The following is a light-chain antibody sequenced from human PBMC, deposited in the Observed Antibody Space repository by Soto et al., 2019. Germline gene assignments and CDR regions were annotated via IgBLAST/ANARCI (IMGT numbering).Light chain of an antibody. J-gene: IGKJ1*01. Sequence: EIVLTQSPGTLSLSPGERATLSCRASQSVTRSYLAWYQHKPGQAPRLLMFGASTRAPGVPDRFSGRGSGPDFTLTISRLEPEDFAIYYCQQYGVSPETFGHGTKVIIK. CDR2: GAS. V-gene: IGKV3-20*01. CDR3: QQYGVSPET. CDR1: QSVTRSY.